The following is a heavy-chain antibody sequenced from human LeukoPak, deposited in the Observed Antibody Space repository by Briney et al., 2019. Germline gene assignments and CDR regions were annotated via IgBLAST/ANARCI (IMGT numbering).Heavy chain of an antibody. CDR3: ARGSYYDSSGYAPAVDY. J-gene: IGHJ4*02. Sequence: PTETLSLTCAVYGGSFRGYYWSWIRQPPGKGLEWIGEINHSGSTNYNPSLKSRVTISVDTSKNQSSLKLSSVTAADTAVYYCARGSYYDSSGYAPAVDYWGQGTLVTVSS. CDR2: INHSGST. V-gene: IGHV4-34*01. D-gene: IGHD3-22*01. CDR1: GGSFRGYY.